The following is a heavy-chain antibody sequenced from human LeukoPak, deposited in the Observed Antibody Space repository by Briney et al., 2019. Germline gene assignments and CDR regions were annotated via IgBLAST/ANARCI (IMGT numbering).Heavy chain of an antibody. CDR2: INPNSGGT. D-gene: IGHD2-2*01. CDR1: GYTFTGYY. V-gene: IGHV1-2*02. J-gene: IGHJ4*02. Sequence: ASVKVSCKASGYTFTGYYMHWVRQAPGQGLEWMGWINPNSGGTNYAQKFQGRVTMTSDTSISTAYMELSRLRSDDTAVYYCASLGYCSSTSCPQLLYFDYWGQGTLVTVSS. CDR3: ASLGYCSSTSCPQLLYFDY.